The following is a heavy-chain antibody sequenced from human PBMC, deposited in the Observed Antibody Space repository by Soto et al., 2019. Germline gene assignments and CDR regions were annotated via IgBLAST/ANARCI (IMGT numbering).Heavy chain of an antibody. Sequence: SETLSLTCAVYGGSFSGYYWSWIRQPPGKGLEWIGEINHSGSTNYNPSLKSRVTISVDTSKNQFSLKLSSVTAADTAVYYCARVPILYYDYVWGSYRNYYYGMDVWGQGTTVTVSS. CDR2: INHSGST. CDR1: GGSFSGYY. V-gene: IGHV4-34*01. CDR3: ARVPILYYDYVWGSYRNYYYGMDV. D-gene: IGHD3-16*02. J-gene: IGHJ6*02.